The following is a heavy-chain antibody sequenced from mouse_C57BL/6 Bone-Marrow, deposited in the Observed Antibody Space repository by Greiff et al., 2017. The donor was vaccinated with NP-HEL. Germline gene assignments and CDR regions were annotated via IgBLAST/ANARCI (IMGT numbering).Heavy chain of an antibody. V-gene: IGHV14-4*01. CDR1: GFNIKDDY. D-gene: IGHD2-3*01. CDR2: IDPENGDT. Sequence: VQLQQSGAELVRPGASVKLSCTASGFNIKDDYMHWVKQRPEQGLEWIGWIDPENGDTEYASKFQGKATITADTSSNTAYLQLSSLTSEDTAVYYCTTYDTRGFAYWGQGTLVTVSA. J-gene: IGHJ3*01. CDR3: TTYDTRGFAY.